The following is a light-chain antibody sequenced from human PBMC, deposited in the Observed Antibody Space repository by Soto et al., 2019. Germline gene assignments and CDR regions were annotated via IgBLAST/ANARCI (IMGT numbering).Light chain of an antibody. Sequence: QSVLTQPPSVSAAPGQKVTISCSGSSSNIGNNYVSWYQQLPGTAPKLLIYDNDKRPSGIPDRFSGYKSGTSATLGITGLQTGDKADYYCGAWDGSLNTQVFGGGTKLTVL. J-gene: IGLJ2*01. CDR3: GAWDGSLNTQV. CDR1: SSNIGNNY. V-gene: IGLV1-51*01. CDR2: DND.